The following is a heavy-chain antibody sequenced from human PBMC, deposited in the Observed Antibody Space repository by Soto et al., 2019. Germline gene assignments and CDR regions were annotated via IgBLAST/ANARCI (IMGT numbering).Heavy chain of an antibody. V-gene: IGHV4-39*01. Sequence: SETLSLTCVLSRGSIGSGRWWIWVRQSPGKGLEWIESIYYSGVTHYNPSLKSRVTVSVDTSKNQFSLKLTSMTAADTAVYFCVSHRNYIVVSGSYFDYWSQGTLVTVSS. J-gene: IGHJ4*02. D-gene: IGHD6-19*01. CDR1: RGSIGSGRW. CDR2: IYYSGVT. CDR3: VSHRNYIVVSGSYFDY.